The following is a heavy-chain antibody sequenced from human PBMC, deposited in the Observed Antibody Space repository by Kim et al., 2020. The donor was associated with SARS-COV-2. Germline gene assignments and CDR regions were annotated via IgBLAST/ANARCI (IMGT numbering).Heavy chain of an antibody. CDR1: GFTFSSYW. Sequence: GGSLRLSCAASGFTFSSYWMQWVRQAPGKGLVWVSVIKSDGSSTNYADSVKGRFTISRDNAKNTLYLQMNSLRAEDTAVYCCARESHYAMVVWGQGTTVTVSS. V-gene: IGHV3-74*01. CDR3: ARESHYAMVV. CDR2: IKSDGSST. J-gene: IGHJ6*02.